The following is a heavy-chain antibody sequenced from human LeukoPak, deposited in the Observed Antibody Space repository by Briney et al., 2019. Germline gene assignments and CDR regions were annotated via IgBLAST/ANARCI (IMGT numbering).Heavy chain of an antibody. Sequence: GGSLRLSCAASGFIFGTYSMNWVRQAPGKGLEWVPYISSSSSTIYYADSVKGRCTISRDNAKNSLYLQMNSLRAEDTATYYCTRDSPPDYWGQGTLVTVSS. CDR1: GFIFGTYS. J-gene: IGHJ4*02. CDR2: ISSSSSTI. V-gene: IGHV3-48*01. CDR3: TRDSPPDY.